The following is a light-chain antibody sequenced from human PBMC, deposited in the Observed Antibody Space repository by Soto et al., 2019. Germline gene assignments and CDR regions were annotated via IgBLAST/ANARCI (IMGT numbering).Light chain of an antibody. CDR2: DAS. V-gene: IGKV1-5*01. CDR3: QHYNSYPAT. Sequence: DIKMTQSPSTLSASVGDRDTITCRASQDISNWLAWYQQKPGKAPKLLIYDASSLESVVPSRFSGSGSGTKFTLTINSLQPDDSATYYCQHYNSYPATFGQGTKV. CDR1: QDISNW. J-gene: IGKJ1*01.